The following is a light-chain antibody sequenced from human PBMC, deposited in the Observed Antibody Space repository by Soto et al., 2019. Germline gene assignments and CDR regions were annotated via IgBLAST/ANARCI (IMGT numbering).Light chain of an antibody. CDR1: QRVSSRY. CDR2: DAS. V-gene: IGKV3D-20*01. CDR3: QQYGSSPST. J-gene: IGKJ4*01. Sequence: IVLTQFPTTLTLSPGERATLSGGASQRVSSRYLAWYQQKPGLAPRLLIYDASSRATGIPDRFSGSGSGTDGTITISRLQTEDGAVYYCQQYGSSPSTFGGGTKVDIK.